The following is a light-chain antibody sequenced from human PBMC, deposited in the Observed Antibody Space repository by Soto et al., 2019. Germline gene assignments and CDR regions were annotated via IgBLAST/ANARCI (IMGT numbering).Light chain of an antibody. V-gene: IGKV1-39*01. Sequence: DIQMTQSPSSLSASVGDRVTITCRASQSISSYLNWYQQKPGKAPKLLIYAASSLQSGVPSRFSGSGSGTDFTLTISSLQPEDFATYYCQQSYSTPPVLTFGGWTKVEIK. CDR2: AAS. J-gene: IGKJ4*01. CDR3: QQSYSTPPVLT. CDR1: QSISSY.